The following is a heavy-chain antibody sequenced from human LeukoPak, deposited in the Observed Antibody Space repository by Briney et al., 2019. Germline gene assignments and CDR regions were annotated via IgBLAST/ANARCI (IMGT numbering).Heavy chain of an antibody. D-gene: IGHD4-23*01. CDR2: ISGSGVST. CDR1: GFTFSSYA. CDR3: AKVPPQFGGYFDY. Sequence: HAGGSLRLSCAASGFTFSSYAVSWVRQAPGKGLEWVSGISGSGVSTYYADSVKGRFTISRDNSKNTLYLQMNSLRAEDTAVYYCAKVPPQFGGYFDYWGQGTLVTVSS. V-gene: IGHV3-23*01. J-gene: IGHJ4*02.